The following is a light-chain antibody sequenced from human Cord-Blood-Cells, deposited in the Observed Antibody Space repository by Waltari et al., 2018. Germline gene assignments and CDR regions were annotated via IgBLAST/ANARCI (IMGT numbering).Light chain of an antibody. CDR1: QSVSSY. Sequence: EIVLTQSPATLSLSPGERAPSPCRASQSVSSYLAWYQQKPGQAPRLLIYDASNRATGIPARFSGSGSGTDFTLTISSLEPEDFAVYYCQQRSNWPPWTFGQGTKVEIK. CDR2: DAS. CDR3: QQRSNWPPWT. V-gene: IGKV3-11*01. J-gene: IGKJ1*01.